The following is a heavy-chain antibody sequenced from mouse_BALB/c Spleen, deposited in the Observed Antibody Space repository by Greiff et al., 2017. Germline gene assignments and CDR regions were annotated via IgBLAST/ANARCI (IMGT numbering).Heavy chain of an antibody. D-gene: IGHD1-1*01. CDR3: ARDSYYYGSSYDWFAY. CDR2: ISYSGST. J-gene: IGHJ3*01. Sequence: VQLQQSGPSLVKPSQTLSLTCSVTGDSITSGYWNWIRKFPGNKLEYMGYISYSGSTYYNPSLKSRISITRDTSKNQYYLQLNSVTTEDTATYYCARDSYYYGSSYDWFAYWGQGTLVTVSA. V-gene: IGHV3-8*02. CDR1: GDSITSGY.